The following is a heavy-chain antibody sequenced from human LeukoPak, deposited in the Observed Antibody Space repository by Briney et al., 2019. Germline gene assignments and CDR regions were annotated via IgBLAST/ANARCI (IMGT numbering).Heavy chain of an antibody. CDR2: INPNSGGT. D-gene: IGHD1-26*01. CDR3: ARASLVGATVYYYYMDV. CDR1: GYTFTGYY. J-gene: IGHJ6*03. Sequence: ASVKVSCKASGYTFTGYYMHWVRQAPGQGLEWMGWINPNSGGTNYAQKFQGRVTMTRDTSISTAYMELSRLRSDDTAVYYCARASLVGATVYYYYMDVWGKGTTVTVSS. V-gene: IGHV1-2*02.